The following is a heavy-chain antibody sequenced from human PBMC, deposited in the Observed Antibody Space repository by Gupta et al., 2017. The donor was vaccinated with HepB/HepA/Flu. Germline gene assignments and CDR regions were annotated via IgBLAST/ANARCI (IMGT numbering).Heavy chain of an antibody. CDR3: ANVRGYCTGGSCPD. CDR1: GLTFSTNG. Sequence: EGRLSESGGGLVQPGGSLRLSCTASGLTFSTNGMSWVRQAPGKGLEWVSSISVRGDNTYYADSGKGRFTISRDNSKNTVYLQMNSLRAEDTAVYHCANVRGYCTGGSCPDWGQGTLVTVSS. J-gene: IGHJ4*02. CDR2: ISVRGDNT. D-gene: IGHD2-15*01. V-gene: IGHV3-23*01.